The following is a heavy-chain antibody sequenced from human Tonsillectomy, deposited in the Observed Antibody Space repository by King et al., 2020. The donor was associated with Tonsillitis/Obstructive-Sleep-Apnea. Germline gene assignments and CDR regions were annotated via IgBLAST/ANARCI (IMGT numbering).Heavy chain of an antibody. V-gene: IGHV1-46*01. J-gene: IGHJ4*02. CDR1: GYTFTSYY. Sequence: VQLVESGAEVKKPGASVKVSCKASGYTFTSYYMHWVRQAPGQGLEWMGIINPSGGSTSYAQKFQGRVTMTRDTSTSTVYMELGSLRSEDTAVYYCARDLSNYRLQAAMPHFDYWGQGTLVTVSS. CDR3: ARDLSNYRLQAAMPHFDY. D-gene: IGHD2-2*01. CDR2: INPSGGST.